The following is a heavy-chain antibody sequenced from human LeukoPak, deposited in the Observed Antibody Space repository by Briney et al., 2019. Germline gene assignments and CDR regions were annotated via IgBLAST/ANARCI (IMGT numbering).Heavy chain of an antibody. V-gene: IGHV3-74*01. CDR1: GFTFSSSW. CDR2: INSDGSNT. CDR3: ARDWRFTIDY. J-gene: IGHJ4*02. D-gene: IGHD3-3*01. Sequence: QPGGSLRLSCAASGFTFSSSWMHWVRQAPGKGLVWVSRINSDGSNTRYADSVKGRLTISRDNAKNTLYLQTNSLRAEDTAVYYCARDWRFTIDYWGQGTLVTVSS.